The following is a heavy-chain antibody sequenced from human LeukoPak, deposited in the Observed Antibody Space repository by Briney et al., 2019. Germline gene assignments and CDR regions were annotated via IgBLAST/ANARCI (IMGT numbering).Heavy chain of an antibody. Sequence: ASVKVSCKASGYTFTSYYMHWVRQAPGQGLEWLGIINPSGGSTSYAQKFQGRVTMTRDTSTSTVDMELSSLGSEDTAVYYCARTYYYDSSGYYEVGFGYWGQGTLVTVSS. D-gene: IGHD3-22*01. CDR3: ARTYYYDSSGYYEVGFGY. J-gene: IGHJ4*02. V-gene: IGHV1-46*01. CDR2: INPSGGST. CDR1: GYTFTSYY.